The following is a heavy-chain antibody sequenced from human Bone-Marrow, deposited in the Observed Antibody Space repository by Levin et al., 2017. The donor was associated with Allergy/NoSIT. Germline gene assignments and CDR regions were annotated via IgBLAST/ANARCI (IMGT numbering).Heavy chain of an antibody. CDR2: ISGGGGST. CDR1: GFTFSSYA. CDR3: AKDRRVLSYFDY. Sequence: QAGGSLRLSCAASGFTFSSYAMSWVRQAPGKGLEWVSGISGGGGSTYYADSVKGRFTISRDNSKNTLYLQIDSLSAEDTAVYYCAKDRRVLSYFDYWGQGALVTVSS. V-gene: IGHV3-23*01. D-gene: IGHD3-3*01. J-gene: IGHJ4*02.